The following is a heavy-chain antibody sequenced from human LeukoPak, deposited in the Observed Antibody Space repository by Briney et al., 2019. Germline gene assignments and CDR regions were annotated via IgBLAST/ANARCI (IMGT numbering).Heavy chain of an antibody. V-gene: IGHV1-24*01. CDR2: FDPEDGET. CDR1: GYTLTELS. CDR3: ATGGCGGPRGSYGMDV. Sequence: ASVKVSCKVSGYTLTELSMHRVRQAPGKGLEWMGGFDPEDGETIYAQKFQGRVTMTEDTSTDTAYMELSSLRAEDTAVYYCATGGCGGPRGSYGMDVWGKGTTVTVSS. J-gene: IGHJ6*04. D-gene: IGHD3-10*01.